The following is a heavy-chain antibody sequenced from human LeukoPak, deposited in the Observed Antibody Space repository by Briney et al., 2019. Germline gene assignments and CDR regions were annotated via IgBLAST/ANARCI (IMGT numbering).Heavy chain of an antibody. V-gene: IGHV4-39*01. CDR3: GRYWALAYCSSTSCPTNWFDP. Sequence: SSETLSLTCTVSGGSISSSSYYWGWIRQPPGKGLEWIGSIYYSGSTYYNPSLKSRVTISVDTSKNQFSLKLSSVTAADTAVYYCGRYWALAYCSSTSCPTNWFDPWGQGTLVTVSS. CDR1: GGSISSSSYY. D-gene: IGHD2-2*01. J-gene: IGHJ5*02. CDR2: IYYSGST.